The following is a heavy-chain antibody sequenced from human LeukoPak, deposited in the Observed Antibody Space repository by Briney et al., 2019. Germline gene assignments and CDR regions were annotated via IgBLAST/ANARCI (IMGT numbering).Heavy chain of an antibody. D-gene: IGHD3-10*01. CDR2: IYHSGST. CDR3: ARDHGEEGGYHFDY. V-gene: IGHV4-4*02. Sequence: KASETLSLTCAVSGGSISSSNWWSWVRQPPGKGLEWIGEIYHSGSTNYNPSLKSRVTISVDNSKNQFSLKLSSVTAADTAVYYCARDHGEEGGYHFDYWGQGTLVTVSS. J-gene: IGHJ4*02. CDR1: GGSISSSNW.